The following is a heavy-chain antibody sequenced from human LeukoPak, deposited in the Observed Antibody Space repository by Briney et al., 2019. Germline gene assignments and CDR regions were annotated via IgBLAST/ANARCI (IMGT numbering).Heavy chain of an antibody. J-gene: IGHJ4*02. Sequence: GGSLRLSCAASGFTFSSYAMSWVRQAPGKGLQWVSSISGSGDSTYYADSVKGRFTISRDNSNNTLYLQMNSLRAEDTAVYHCAILIAVAGPATFYWGQGTLVTVSS. CDR3: AILIAVAGPATFY. CDR1: GFTFSSYA. D-gene: IGHD6-19*01. CDR2: ISGSGDST. V-gene: IGHV3-23*01.